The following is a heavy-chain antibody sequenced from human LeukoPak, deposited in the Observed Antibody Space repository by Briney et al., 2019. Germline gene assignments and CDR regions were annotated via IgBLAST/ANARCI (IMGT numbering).Heavy chain of an antibody. V-gene: IGHV4-61*01. J-gene: IGHJ5*02. D-gene: IGHD6-13*01. Sequence: SETLSLTCTVSGGSISSSTNFWGWIRQPPGKGLEWIGYIYYSGSTNYNPSLKSRVTISVDTSKNQFSLKLISVTAADTAVYYCARDYRAAAGTICFDPWGQGTLVTVSS. CDR2: IYYSGST. CDR3: ARDYRAAAGTICFDP. CDR1: GGSISSSTNF.